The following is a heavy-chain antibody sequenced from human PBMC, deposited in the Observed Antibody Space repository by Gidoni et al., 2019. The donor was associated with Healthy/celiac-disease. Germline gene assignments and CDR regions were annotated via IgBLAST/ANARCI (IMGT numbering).Heavy chain of an antibody. V-gene: IGHV3-74*01. Sequence: EVQLVESGGGLVQPGGSLRLSCAASGFTFSSYWMHWVRQAPGKGLVWVSRINSDGSSTSYADSVKGRFTISRNNAKNTLYLQMNSLRAEDTAVYYCARNGVVVVAAREYYYYYYGMDVWGQGTTVTVSS. J-gene: IGHJ6*02. CDR1: GFTFSSYW. CDR2: INSDGSST. CDR3: ARNGVVVVAAREYYYYYYGMDV. D-gene: IGHD2-15*01.